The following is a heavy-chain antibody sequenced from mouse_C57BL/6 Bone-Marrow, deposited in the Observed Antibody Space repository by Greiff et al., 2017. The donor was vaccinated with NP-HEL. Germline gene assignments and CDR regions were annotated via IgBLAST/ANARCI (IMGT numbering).Heavy chain of an antibody. J-gene: IGHJ3*01. D-gene: IGHD2-12*01. Sequence: VQLQQPGAELVKPGASVKMSCKASGYTFTSYWITWVKQRPGQGLEWIGDIYPGSGSTNYNEKFKSKATLTVDTSSSTAYMQLSSLTSEDSAVYYCARALLFLAWFAYWGQGTLVTVSA. V-gene: IGHV1-55*01. CDR3: ARALLFLAWFAY. CDR2: IYPGSGST. CDR1: GYTFTSYW.